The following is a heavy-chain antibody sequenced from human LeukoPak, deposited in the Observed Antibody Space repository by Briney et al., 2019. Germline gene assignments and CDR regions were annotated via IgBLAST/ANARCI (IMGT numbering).Heavy chain of an antibody. J-gene: IGHJ4*02. CDR1: GFSVTSSH. D-gene: IGHD5-24*01. CDR3: ARESAPHHGLDY. Sequence: GVSLRLSCAASGFSVTSSHMSWVRQAPGKGLEWVSIIYSGGNTDYAGSMQGRFAISRDNSKNTLYLQMNSLRPEDTAVYYCARESAPHHGLDYWGQGTLVTVSS. V-gene: IGHV3-66*01. CDR2: IYSGGNT.